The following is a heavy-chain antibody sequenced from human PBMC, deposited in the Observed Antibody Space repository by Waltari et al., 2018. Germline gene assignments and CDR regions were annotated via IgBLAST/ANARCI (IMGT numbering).Heavy chain of an antibody. D-gene: IGHD3-10*01. CDR2: VKPGEPDV. CDR3: ATISHILMGLFDS. Sequence: EVQLVQSGAEVNKPGDSLNISREGSGYNFNTHWIAWVRQKSGKGLEWMGIVKPGEPDVKYSPSFQGHITISADKSIYTSYLQWTRLEASDSATYYCATISHILMGLFDSWGQGTLVTVSS. V-gene: IGHV5-51*01. CDR1: GYNFNTHW. J-gene: IGHJ4*02.